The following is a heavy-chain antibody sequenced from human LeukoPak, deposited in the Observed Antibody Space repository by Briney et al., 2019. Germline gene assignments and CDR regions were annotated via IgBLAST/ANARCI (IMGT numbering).Heavy chain of an antibody. CDR2: ISYDGSNK. V-gene: IGHV3-30*04. CDR3: AREKPFYDSSGYYYPIAFDY. J-gene: IGHJ4*02. CDR1: GFTFSSYA. D-gene: IGHD3-22*01. Sequence: PGRSLRLSCVASGFTFSSYAMHWVRQAPGKGLEWVAVISYDGSNKYYADSVKGRFTISRDNAKNSLYLQMNSLRAEDTALYYCAREKPFYDSSGYYYPIAFDYWGQGTLVTVSS.